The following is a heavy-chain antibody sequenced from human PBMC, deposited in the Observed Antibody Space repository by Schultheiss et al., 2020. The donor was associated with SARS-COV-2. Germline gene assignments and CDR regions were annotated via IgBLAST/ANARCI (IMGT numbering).Heavy chain of an antibody. CDR3: ARDVAGTDY. CDR2: ISYDGSNK. V-gene: IGHV3-30-3*01. Sequence: GGSLRLSCAASGFTFSTYAMHWVRQAPGKGLEWVAVISYDGSNKYYADSVKGRFTISRDNAKNSLYLQMNSLRDEDTAVYYCARDVAGTDYWGQGTLVTVSS. J-gene: IGHJ4*02. CDR1: GFTFSTYA. D-gene: IGHD6-13*01.